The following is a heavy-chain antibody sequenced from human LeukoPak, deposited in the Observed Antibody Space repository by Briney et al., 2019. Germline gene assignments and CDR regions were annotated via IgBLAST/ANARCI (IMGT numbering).Heavy chain of an antibody. V-gene: IGHV1-18*01. CDR3: ARDTQYCSGGSCYFSLDY. CDR2: ISAYNGNT. J-gene: IGHJ4*02. CDR1: GYTFTSYG. D-gene: IGHD2-15*01. Sequence: ASVKVSCKASGYTFTSYGISWVRQAPGQGLEWMGWISAYNGNTNYAQKLQGRVTMTTDTSTSTAYMELRSLRSDDTAVYYCARDTQYCSGGSCYFSLDYWGQGTLVTVSS.